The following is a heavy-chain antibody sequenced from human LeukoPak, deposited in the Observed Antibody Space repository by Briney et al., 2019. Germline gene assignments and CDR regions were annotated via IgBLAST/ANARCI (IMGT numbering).Heavy chain of an antibody. J-gene: IGHJ5*02. CDR3: GRTTDYLWFGSRLPRRRPHNLFDP. CDR2: TNHSGST. V-gene: IGHV4-34*01. D-gene: IGHD3-10*01. CDR1: AGSFSTYY. Sequence: SESLSLTCPVDAGSFSTYYWSWIRQPPGKGLEWIGETNHSGSTNYNRSLKTGVTISVDTSKNQFSLKLSAVNLADTAVYYLGRTTDYLWFGSRLPRRRPHNLFDPWGQGTLVSVSS.